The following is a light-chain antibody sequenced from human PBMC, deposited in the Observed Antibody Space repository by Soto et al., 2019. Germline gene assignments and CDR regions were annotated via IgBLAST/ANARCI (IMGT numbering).Light chain of an antibody. J-gene: IGKJ1*01. CDR1: QSVGSC. CDR2: GAS. CDR3: QQYNDWPRT. Sequence: EIEMTQSPCALSGSPGERSTLSFLASQSVGSCLAWYQQKPGQAPKLLIYGASTRATGIPARFSGSGSGTDFTLTISSLQSEDFAVYYCQQYNDWPRTFGQGTKVDIK. V-gene: IGKV3-15*01.